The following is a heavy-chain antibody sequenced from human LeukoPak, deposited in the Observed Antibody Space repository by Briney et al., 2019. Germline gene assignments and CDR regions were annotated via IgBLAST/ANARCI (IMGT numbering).Heavy chain of an antibody. V-gene: IGHV3-30*18. CDR3: AKGYYYDSSGYYQHFDH. Sequence: PGGSLRLSCAASGFTFSSFGIHWVRQAPGKGLEWVALISYDGSNQYYADSVEGRFTISRDNSKNTLYLQMNSLRAEDTAVYYCAKGYYYDSSGYYQHFDHWGQGTLVTVSS. CDR2: ISYDGSNQ. CDR1: GFTFSSFG. J-gene: IGHJ4*02. D-gene: IGHD3-22*01.